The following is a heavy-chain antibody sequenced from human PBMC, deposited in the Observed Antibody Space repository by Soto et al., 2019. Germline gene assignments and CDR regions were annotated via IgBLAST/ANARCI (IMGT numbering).Heavy chain of an antibody. CDR1: GGSISSGGYY. V-gene: IGHV4-61*08. Sequence: SETLSLTCTVSGGSISSGGYYWSWIRQHPGKGLEWIGYIYYSGSTKSNPSLKSRVTISVDTSRNQVSLKLSSLTAADSAVYFCARARYQLLHPYYYGMDVWGQGTTVTVSS. CDR2: IYYSGST. D-gene: IGHD2-2*01. J-gene: IGHJ6*02. CDR3: ARARYQLLHPYYYGMDV.